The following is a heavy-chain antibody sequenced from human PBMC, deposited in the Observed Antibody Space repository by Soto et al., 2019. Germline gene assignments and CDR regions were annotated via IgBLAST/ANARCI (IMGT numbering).Heavy chain of an antibody. CDR3: ARGRSGVVVITPNYHYGMDV. V-gene: IGHV3-21*01. Sequence: PGGSLRLSCAASGFTFSSYSMNWVRQAPGKGLEWVSSISSSSSYICYADSVKGRFTISRDNAKNSLYLQMNSLRAEDTAVYYCARGRSGVVVITPNYHYGMDVWGQGTTVTVSS. CDR1: GFTFSSYS. D-gene: IGHD3-22*01. J-gene: IGHJ6*02. CDR2: ISSSSSYI.